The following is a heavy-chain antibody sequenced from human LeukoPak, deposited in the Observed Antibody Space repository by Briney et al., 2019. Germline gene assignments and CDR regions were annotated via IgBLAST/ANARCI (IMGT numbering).Heavy chain of an antibody. D-gene: IGHD3-22*01. CDR3: VTYYYDSSGYYDY. J-gene: IGHJ4*02. V-gene: IGHV4-59*01. CDR2: IYYSGST. Sequence: PSETLSLTCTVSGGSISSYYWSWIRQPPGKGLEWIGYIYYSGSTNYNPSLKSRVTISVDTSKNQFSLKLSSVTAADTAVYYCVTYYYDSSGYYDYWGQGTLVTASS. CDR1: GGSISSYY.